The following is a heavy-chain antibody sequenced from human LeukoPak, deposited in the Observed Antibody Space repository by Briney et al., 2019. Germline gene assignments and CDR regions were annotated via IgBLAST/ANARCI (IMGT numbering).Heavy chain of an antibody. J-gene: IGHJ4*02. D-gene: IGHD6-13*01. Sequence: ASVKVSCKASGGTFSSYAISWVRQAPGQGLEWMGGIIPIFGTANYAQKFQGGVTITADESTGTAYMELSSLRSEDTAVYYCARDQSGWYGYYWGQGTLVTVSS. CDR2: IIPIFGTA. CDR1: GGTFSSYA. CDR3: ARDQSGWYGYY. V-gene: IGHV1-69*13.